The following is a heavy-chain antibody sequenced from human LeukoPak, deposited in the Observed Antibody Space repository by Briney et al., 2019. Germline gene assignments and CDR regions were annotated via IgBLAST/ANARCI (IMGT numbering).Heavy chain of an antibody. CDR2: INHSGDT. Sequence: PSETLSLTCSVSGDSISNDYYWGWIRQSPGEGLQWIGSINHSGDTYYRPSLKSRVTISVDTSKNQFSLKLYSVTAADTAVYYCARDRPTGWFDSWGQGTLVTVSS. D-gene: IGHD6-6*01. CDR3: ARDRPTGWFDS. CDR1: GDSISNDYY. J-gene: IGHJ5*01. V-gene: IGHV4-38-2*02.